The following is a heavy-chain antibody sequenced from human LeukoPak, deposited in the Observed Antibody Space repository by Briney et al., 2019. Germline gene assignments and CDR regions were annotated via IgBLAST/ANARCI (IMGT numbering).Heavy chain of an antibody. D-gene: IGHD3-10*01. CDR2: INPNSGGT. CDR1: GYTFTGYY. CDR3: ARDTGWFGESTDWFDP. Sequence: ASVKVVCKASGYTFTGYYMHWVRQAPGQGLKWMGWINPNSGGTNYAQKFQGRVTMTRYTSISTAYMELSRLRSDDTAVYYCARDTGWFGESTDWFDPWGQGTLVTVSS. V-gene: IGHV1-2*02. J-gene: IGHJ5*02.